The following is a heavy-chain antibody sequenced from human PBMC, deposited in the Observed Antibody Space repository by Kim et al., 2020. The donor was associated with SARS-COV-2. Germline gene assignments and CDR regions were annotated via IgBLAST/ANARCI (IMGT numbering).Heavy chain of an antibody. J-gene: IGHJ6*02. CDR3: VKIRRTGFYYGMDV. CDR1: GFTFSSYS. V-gene: IGHV3-21*01. Sequence: GGSLRLSCAASGFTFSSYSMNWVRQAPGKGLEWVSSISSSNSYIYYADSVKGRFTISRDNAKNSLYLQMNSLRAEDTAVYYCVKIRRTGFYYGMDVWGQGTTVTVSS. CDR2: ISSSNSYI. D-gene: IGHD3-16*01.